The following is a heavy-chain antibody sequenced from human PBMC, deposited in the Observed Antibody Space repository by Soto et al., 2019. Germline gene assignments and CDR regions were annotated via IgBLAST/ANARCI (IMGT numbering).Heavy chain of an antibody. CDR2: VSSYNGNT. V-gene: IGHV1-18*01. Sequence: QVQLVQSGTEVKKPGASVKVSCKASGYTFTSYEITRVRQAPGQRLEWMGWVSSYNGNTKYAEKFQGRVTMTTNTSTATAYMELRSLRSDDTAVYYCARGTSQRDYSGHEDYWGQGTLVTVSS. CDR3: ARGTSQRDYSGHEDY. D-gene: IGHD5-12*01. J-gene: IGHJ4*02. CDR1: GYTFTSYE.